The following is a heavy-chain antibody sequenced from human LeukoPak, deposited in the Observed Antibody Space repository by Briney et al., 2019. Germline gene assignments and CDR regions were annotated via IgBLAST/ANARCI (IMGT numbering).Heavy chain of an antibody. V-gene: IGHV3-48*01. CDR2: ISPSSSTI. CDR1: GFSFRDYS. D-gene: IGHD5-24*01. Sequence: GGSLRLSCAASGFSFRDYSMNWVRQAPGKGLEWVSYISPSSSTIYYADSVKGRFTISRDNAKNSLSLQMNSLRVEDTAVYYCARASDPWLQLTWGQGTLVTVSS. CDR3: ARASDPWLQLT. J-gene: IGHJ5*02.